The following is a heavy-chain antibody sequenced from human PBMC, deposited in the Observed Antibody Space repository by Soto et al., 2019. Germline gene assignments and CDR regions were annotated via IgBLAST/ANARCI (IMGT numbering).Heavy chain of an antibody. D-gene: IGHD2-21*02. J-gene: IGHJ6*02. CDR2: ISGYDGRT. V-gene: IGHV1-18*01. CDR3: AREGDVTYYYYGMDV. CDR1: GYTFTRYG. Sequence: QVHLVQSGAEVKKPGASVKVSCKTSGYTFTRYGISWVRQAPGQGLEWMGWISGYDGRTNFAQKVQDRVTMTTDTSTSTVDMELRSLSSDDTAVYYCAREGDVTYYYYGMDVWGQGTTVTVSS.